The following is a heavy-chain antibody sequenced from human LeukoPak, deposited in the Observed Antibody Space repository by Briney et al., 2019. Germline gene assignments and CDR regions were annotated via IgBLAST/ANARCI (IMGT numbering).Heavy chain of an antibody. CDR1: GGSFSGYY. CDR2: INHSGST. Sequence: PSETLSLTCAAYGGSFSGYYWSWLRQPPGKGLEWIGEINHSGSTNYNPSLESRVTISVETSKNQFSLKLSSVTAADTAVYYCARGVGYYGSGTDDAFDIWGQGTMVTVSS. CDR3: ARGVGYYGSGTDDAFDI. D-gene: IGHD3-10*01. J-gene: IGHJ3*02. V-gene: IGHV4-34*01.